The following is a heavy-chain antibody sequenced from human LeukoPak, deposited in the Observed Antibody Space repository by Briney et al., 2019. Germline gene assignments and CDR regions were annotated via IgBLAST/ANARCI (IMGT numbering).Heavy chain of an antibody. CDR3: ARDLEDYSSSDAFDI. Sequence: PGRSLRLSCAASGFTLSNYGTHCVRQAPGKGPERVAVTWYDGSNNYSADSVKGRFTISRDNSKNTLYLQMNTLRAEDTAVYYCARDLEDYSSSDAFDIWGAGKMVTVSS. J-gene: IGHJ3*02. CDR2: TWYDGSNN. V-gene: IGHV3-33*01. CDR1: GFTLSNYG. D-gene: IGHD6-6*01.